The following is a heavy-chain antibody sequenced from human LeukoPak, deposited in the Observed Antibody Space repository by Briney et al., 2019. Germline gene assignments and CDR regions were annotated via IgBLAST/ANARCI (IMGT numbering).Heavy chain of an antibody. J-gene: IGHJ6*02. CDR2: INPNSGGT. Sequence: ASVKVSCKASGYTFTGYYMLWVRQAPGQGREWMGWINPNSGGTNYAQKFKGRVTMTRDTSISTAYMELSRLRSDDTAVYYCARWVTMIVGHYGMDVWGQGTTVTVSS. CDR1: GYTFTGYY. CDR3: ARWVTMIVGHYGMDV. V-gene: IGHV1-2*02. D-gene: IGHD3-22*01.